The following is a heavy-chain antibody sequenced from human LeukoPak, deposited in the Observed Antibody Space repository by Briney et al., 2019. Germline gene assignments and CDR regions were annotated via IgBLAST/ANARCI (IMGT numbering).Heavy chain of an antibody. CDR3: FVSLGRDFKIFDY. CDR2: IRNKANRYTT. D-gene: IGHD7-27*01. CDR1: GFTFSDHY. V-gene: IGHV3-72*01. Sequence: GGSLRLSCAASGFTFSDHYMDWVRQAPGKGLEWVARIRNKANRYTTKYAASVEGRFTISRDDSKKSLYLQMNSLKSEDTAVYYCFVSLGRDFKIFDYWGQETLVTVSS. J-gene: IGHJ4*02.